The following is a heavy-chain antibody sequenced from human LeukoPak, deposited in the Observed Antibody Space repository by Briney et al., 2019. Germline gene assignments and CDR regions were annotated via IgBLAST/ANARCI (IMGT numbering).Heavy chain of an antibody. J-gene: IGHJ4*02. CDR1: GGSISNYY. D-gene: IGHD4-17*01. Sequence: PSETLSLTCTVSGGSISNYYWSWIWQPPGKGLEWIGYIYYSGSTNYNPSLKSRVTISVDTSKNQFSLKLNSVTAADTAVYYCARAPNYGDPIDYWGQGTLVTVSS. V-gene: IGHV4-59*01. CDR2: IYYSGST. CDR3: ARAPNYGDPIDY.